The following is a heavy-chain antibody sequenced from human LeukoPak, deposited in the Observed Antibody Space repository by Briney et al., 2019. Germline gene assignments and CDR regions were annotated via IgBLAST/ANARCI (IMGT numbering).Heavy chain of an antibody. D-gene: IGHD3-10*01. V-gene: IGHV4-38-2*02. Sequence: SETLSLTCTVSGGSIYSYYWTWIRQPPGKGLEWIGSIYHSGSTYYNPSLKSRVTISVDTSKNQFSLKLSSVTAADTAVYYCARHRPITMVRGAYNWFDPWGQGTLVAVSS. CDR1: GGSIYSYY. CDR2: IYHSGST. CDR3: ARHRPITMVRGAYNWFDP. J-gene: IGHJ5*02.